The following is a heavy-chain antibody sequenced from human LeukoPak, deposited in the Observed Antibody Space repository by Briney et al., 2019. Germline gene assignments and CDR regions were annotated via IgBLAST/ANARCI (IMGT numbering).Heavy chain of an antibody. Sequence: PSETLSLTCTVSGGSISSYYWSWIRQPPGKGLEWIGEINHSGSTNYNPSLKSRVTISVDTSKNQFSLKLSSVTAADTAVYYCARRSVWGSYRWFDPWGQGTLVTVSS. CDR1: GGSISSYY. CDR2: INHSGST. CDR3: ARRSVWGSYRWFDP. J-gene: IGHJ5*02. D-gene: IGHD3-16*02. V-gene: IGHV4-34*01.